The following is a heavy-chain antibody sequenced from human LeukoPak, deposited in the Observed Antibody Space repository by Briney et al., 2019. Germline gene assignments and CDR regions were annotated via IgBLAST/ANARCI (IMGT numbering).Heavy chain of an antibody. D-gene: IGHD3-10*01. V-gene: IGHV4-34*01. CDR1: GGSFSGYY. CDR3: AVSHGSGTYFDY. CDR2: INHSGST. Sequence: SETLSLTCAVYGGSFSGYYWSWIRQPPGKGLEWIGEINHSGSTNYNPSLKSRVTISVDTSKNQFSLKLSSVTAADTAVYYCAVSHGSGTYFDYWGQGTLVTVSS. J-gene: IGHJ4*02.